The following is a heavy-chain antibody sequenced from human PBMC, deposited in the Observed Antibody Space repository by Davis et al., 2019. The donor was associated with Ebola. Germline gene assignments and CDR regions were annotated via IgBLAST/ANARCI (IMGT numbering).Heavy chain of an antibody. D-gene: IGHD3-9*01. CDR3: AKGGYFDSLEIDS. V-gene: IGHV3-21*04. CDR1: GFTFSSYS. J-gene: IGHJ4*02. CDR2: ISSSSSYT. Sequence: GESLKISCAASGFTFSSYSMNWVRQAPGKGLEWVSSISSSSSYTYYADSVKGRFTISRDNSKNTLYLQMNSLRAEDTAVYYCAKGGYFDSLEIDSWGQGTLVTVSS.